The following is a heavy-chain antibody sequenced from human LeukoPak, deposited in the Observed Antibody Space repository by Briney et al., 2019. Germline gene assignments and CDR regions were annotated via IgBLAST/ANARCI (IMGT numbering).Heavy chain of an antibody. CDR3: ARTLVVPAATSWFDP. Sequence: PSEYPSQICIGTGGPNKSLYGVWIGPAAEKGLASLVYLYYSGSTNYNPSLKSRVTISVDTSKNQFSLKLSSVTAADTAVYYCARTLVVPAATSWFDPWGQGTLVTVSS. V-gene: IGHV4-59*11. D-gene: IGHD2-2*01. CDR1: GGPNKSLY. J-gene: IGHJ5*02. CDR2: LYYSGST.